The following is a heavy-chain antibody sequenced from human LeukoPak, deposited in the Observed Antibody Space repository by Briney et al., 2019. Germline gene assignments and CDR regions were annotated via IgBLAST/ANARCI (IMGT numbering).Heavy chain of an antibody. V-gene: IGHV1-8*02. D-gene: IGHD2-15*01. J-gene: IGHJ4*02. CDR3: ARVLCSGGTCYSWGY. CDR2: MSPNSGNT. Sequence: GASVKVSCKASGGTFSSYAISWVRQATGQGLEWMGWMSPNSGNTGYAQKFQGRVTMTRNTSINTAYMELSSLRSEDTAMFYCARVLCSGGTCYSWGYWGQGTLVTVSS. CDR1: GGTFSSYA.